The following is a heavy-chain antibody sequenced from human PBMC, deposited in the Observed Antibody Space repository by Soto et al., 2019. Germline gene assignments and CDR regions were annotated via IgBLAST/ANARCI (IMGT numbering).Heavy chain of an antibody. J-gene: IGHJ3*01. D-gene: IGHD4-17*01. CDR3: ARGRGGSYGGNAAHYDV. V-gene: IGHV3-33*01. Sequence: QVHLVESGGGVVQPGTSLRLSCEASGFTFSGFGMHWVRQTPGKGVEWMAVIWYDGSKEYFADSVKGRFTISRDNSKNALFWQRNRLRPEVSAIYFCARGRGGSYGGNAAHYDVLGQGTLVTVSS. CDR1: GFTFSGFG. CDR2: IWYDGSKE.